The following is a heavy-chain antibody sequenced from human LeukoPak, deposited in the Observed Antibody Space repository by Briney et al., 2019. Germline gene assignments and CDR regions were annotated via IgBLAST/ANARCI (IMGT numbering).Heavy chain of an antibody. V-gene: IGHV1-69*01. Sequence: SVKVSCKASGGTFSSYAISWVRQAPGQGLEWMGGIIPIFGTANYAQKFQGRVTITADESTSTAYMELSSLRSEDTAVYYCAGARPYCSGGSCYYGYWGQGTLVTVSS. J-gene: IGHJ4*02. D-gene: IGHD2-15*01. CDR3: AGARPYCSGGSCYYGY. CDR1: GGTFSSYA. CDR2: IIPIFGTA.